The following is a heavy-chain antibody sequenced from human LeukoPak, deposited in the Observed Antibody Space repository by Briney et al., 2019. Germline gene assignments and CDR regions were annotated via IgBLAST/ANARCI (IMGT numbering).Heavy chain of an antibody. CDR3: ASPRADCSSTSCSDLRFDP. CDR1: GGSFIRYA. J-gene: IGHJ5*02. D-gene: IGHD2-2*01. V-gene: IGHV1-69*13. Sequence: ASVKVSCKASGGSFIRYAISWVRQAPGQGLEWMGGIIPIFGTANYAQKFQGRVTITADESTSTAYMELSSLRSEDTAVYYCASPRADCSSTSCSDLRFDPWGQGTLVTVSS. CDR2: IIPIFGTA.